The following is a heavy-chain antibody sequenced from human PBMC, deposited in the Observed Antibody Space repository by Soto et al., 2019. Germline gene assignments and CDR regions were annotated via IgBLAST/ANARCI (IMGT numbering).Heavy chain of an antibody. Sequence: QLQLQESGPGLVKPSETLSLTCIVSGGSISSSDYFWGWIRQPPGKGLEWIASIYYGGSTYYNPSLKSRVAISVDTSQSQFSPELTSVTAADTAVYYCARRRYGGDPAYWGLGTLVSVSS. CDR2: IYYGGST. J-gene: IGHJ4*02. CDR3: ARRRYGGDPAY. V-gene: IGHV4-39*01. CDR1: GGSISSSDYF. D-gene: IGHD2-21*02.